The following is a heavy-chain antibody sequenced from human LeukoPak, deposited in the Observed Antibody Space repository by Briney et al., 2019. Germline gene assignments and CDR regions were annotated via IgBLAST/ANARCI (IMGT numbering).Heavy chain of an antibody. J-gene: IGHJ5*02. Sequence: PGGSLRLSCAASGFTFSSFWMHWVRQAPGKGLVWVSRIDNDGSSTAYADSVKGRFTISRDNATNTLYLQMNSLRAEDTAVYYCARDSFVTISGGWNWFDPWGQGTLVTVSS. D-gene: IGHD3-3*01. CDR1: GFTFSSFW. CDR3: ARDSFVTISGGWNWFDP. CDR2: IDNDGSST. V-gene: IGHV3-74*01.